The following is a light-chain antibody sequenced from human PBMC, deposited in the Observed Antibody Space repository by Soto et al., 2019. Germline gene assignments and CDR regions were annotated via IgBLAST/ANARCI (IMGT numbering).Light chain of an antibody. CDR1: SSDVGGYNY. CDR2: DVT. J-gene: IGLJ2*01. CDR3: SSYADISTLL. Sequence: QSVLTQPPSASRSPGQSVTISCTGTSSDVGGYNYVSWYQQHPGRAPKLIIYDVTKRPSGVPDRFSGSRSSNTASLTVSGLQPEDEADYYCSSYADISTLLFGGGTQLTV. V-gene: IGLV2-8*01.